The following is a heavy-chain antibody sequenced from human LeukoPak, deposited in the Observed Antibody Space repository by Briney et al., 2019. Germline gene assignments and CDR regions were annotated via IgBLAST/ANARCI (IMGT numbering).Heavy chain of an antibody. Sequence: GGSLRLSCAASGFTFSSYAVSWVRQAPGKGLELVSAISGSGGSTYYADSVKGRFTISRDNSKNTLYLQMNSLRAEDTAVYYCAKRPYCSGGSCYPFDYWGQGTLVTVSS. J-gene: IGHJ4*02. D-gene: IGHD2-15*01. V-gene: IGHV3-23*01. CDR2: ISGSGGST. CDR3: AKRPYCSGGSCYPFDY. CDR1: GFTFSSYA.